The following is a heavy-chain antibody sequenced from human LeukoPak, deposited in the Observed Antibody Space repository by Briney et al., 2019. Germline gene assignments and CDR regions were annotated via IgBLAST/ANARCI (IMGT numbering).Heavy chain of an antibody. Sequence: PSETLSLTCTVSGGSISSSSYYWGWIRQPPVKGLEWIGRIYYSGSTYYNPSLKIRVTISVDTSKNQFSLKLSSVTAADTAVYYCARVVDYDYVWGSYPNWFDPWGQGTLVTVSS. CDR3: ARVVDYDYVWGSYPNWFDP. CDR1: GGSISSSSYY. D-gene: IGHD3-16*02. CDR2: IYYSGST. V-gene: IGHV4-39*07. J-gene: IGHJ5*02.